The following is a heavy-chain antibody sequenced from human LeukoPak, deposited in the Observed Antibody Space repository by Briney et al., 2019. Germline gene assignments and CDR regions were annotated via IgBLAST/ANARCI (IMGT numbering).Heavy chain of an antibody. CDR2: IYSEGTT. V-gene: IGHV3-66*01. D-gene: IGHD3-3*01. J-gene: IGHJ6*02. Sequence: PGGSLRLSCVASGIDVSTDYITWVRQAPGKGLEWVSIIYSEGTTYYADSVKGRFSISRDISKNTVTLQMSSLRAEDTAVYYCARYRFNGMDVWGQGTTVTVSS. CDR1: GIDVSTDY. CDR3: ARYRFNGMDV.